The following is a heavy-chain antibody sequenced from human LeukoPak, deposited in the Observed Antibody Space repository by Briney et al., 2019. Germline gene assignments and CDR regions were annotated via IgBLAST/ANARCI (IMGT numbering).Heavy chain of an antibody. CDR1: GGTFSSYT. J-gene: IGHJ4*02. D-gene: IGHD3-22*01. V-gene: IGHV1-69*04. Sequence: ASVKVSCKASGGTFSSYTISWVRQAPGQGLEWMGRIIPILGIANYAQKFQGRVTITADKSTSIAYMELSSLRSEDTAVYYCARDTQDYYDSSGYPVLWGQGTLVTVSS. CDR2: IIPILGIA. CDR3: ARDTQDYYDSSGYPVL.